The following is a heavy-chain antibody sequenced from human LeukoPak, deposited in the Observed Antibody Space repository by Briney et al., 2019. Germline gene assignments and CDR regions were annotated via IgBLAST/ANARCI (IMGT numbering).Heavy chain of an antibody. J-gene: IGHJ3*02. V-gene: IGHV3-21*01. D-gene: IGHD1-26*01. Sequence: PGGSLRLSCAASGFTFSSYSMNWVRQAPGKGLEWVSSISSSSRYIEYADSVKGRFTISRDNAKNSLYLQMNSLRAEDTAVYYCAIDSWEVNDAFDIWGQGTMVTVSS. CDR1: GFTFSSYS. CDR2: ISSSSRYI. CDR3: AIDSWEVNDAFDI.